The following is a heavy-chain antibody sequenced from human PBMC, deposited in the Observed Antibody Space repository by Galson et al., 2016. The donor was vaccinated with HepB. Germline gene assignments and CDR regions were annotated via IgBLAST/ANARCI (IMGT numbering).Heavy chain of an antibody. CDR1: GVSIRSYY. CDR3: ARHLNWNYEFY. J-gene: IGHJ4*02. V-gene: IGHV4-59*08. Sequence: SETLYLTCTVSGVSIRSYYWSWIRQPPGKGLEWIGYMYYSGTTDYNPSLCSRFTMSVDTSKNQFSLTLRSVTSADTAVYYCARHLNWNYEFYWGQGALVTVSS. CDR2: MYYSGTT. D-gene: IGHD1-7*01.